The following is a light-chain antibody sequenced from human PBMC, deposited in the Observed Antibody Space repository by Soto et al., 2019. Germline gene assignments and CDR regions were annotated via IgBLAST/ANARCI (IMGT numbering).Light chain of an antibody. CDR3: SSYTRSSTLGV. V-gene: IGLV2-14*01. J-gene: IGLJ3*02. Sequence: QSALTQPASVSGSPGQSITISCTGTSSDVGGYKYVSWYQQHPGKAPKLMIYEVTNRPSGVSYRFSGSKSGNTASLTISGLQAEDEADYYCSSYTRSSTLGVFGGGTQLTVL. CDR1: SSDVGGYKY. CDR2: EVT.